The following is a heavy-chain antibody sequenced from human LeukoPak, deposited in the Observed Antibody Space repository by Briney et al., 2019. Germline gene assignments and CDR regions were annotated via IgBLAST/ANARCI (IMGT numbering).Heavy chain of an antibody. J-gene: IGHJ5*02. Sequence: PSETLSLTCAVYGGSFSGYYWSWIRQPPGKGLEWIGEINHSGSTNYNPSLKSRVTISVDTSKNQFSLKLSSVTAADTAVYYCARLWWQWLVQSRFDPWGQGTLVTVSS. CDR3: ARLWWQWLVQSRFDP. CDR2: INHSGST. D-gene: IGHD6-19*01. CDR1: GGSFSGYY. V-gene: IGHV4-34*01.